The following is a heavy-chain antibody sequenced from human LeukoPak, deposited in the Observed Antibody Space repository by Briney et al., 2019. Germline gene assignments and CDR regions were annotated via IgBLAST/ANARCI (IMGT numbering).Heavy chain of an antibody. Sequence: GESLRLSCAASGFTFSSYAMSWVRQAPGKGLEWVSAISGSGGSTYYADSVKGRFTISRDNSKNTLYLQMNSLRAEDTAVYYCARVQGARDGYNDYWGQGTLVTVSS. CDR1: GFTFSSYA. J-gene: IGHJ4*02. D-gene: IGHD5-24*01. V-gene: IGHV3-23*01. CDR3: ARVQGARDGYNDY. CDR2: ISGSGGST.